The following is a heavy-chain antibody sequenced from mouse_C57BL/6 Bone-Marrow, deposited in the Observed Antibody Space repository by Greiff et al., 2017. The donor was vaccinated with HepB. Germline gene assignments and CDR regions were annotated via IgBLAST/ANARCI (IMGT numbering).Heavy chain of an antibody. CDR2: IHPNSGST. J-gene: IGHJ3*01. D-gene: IGHD4-1*01. V-gene: IGHV1-64*01. CDR3: ARSRANWDEKFAY. CDR1: GYTFTSYW. Sequence: QVQLQQPGAELVKPGASVKLSCKASGYTFTSYWMHWVKQRPGQGLEWIGMIHPNSGSTNYNEKFKSKATLTVDKSSSTAYMQLSSLTSEDSAVYYCARSRANWDEKFAYWGQGTLVTVSA.